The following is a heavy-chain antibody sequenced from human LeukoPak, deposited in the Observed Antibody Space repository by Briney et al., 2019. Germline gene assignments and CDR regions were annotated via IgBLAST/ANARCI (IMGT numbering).Heavy chain of an antibody. Sequence: PGGSLRLSCAASGFTFSNAWMNWVRQAPGKGLEWVGRIKSKTDGGTTDYAAPVKGRFTISRDDSKNTLYLQMYRLRAEETAVYYCAKSSYYDSSGYYREYYFDHWGQGTLVTVSS. V-gene: IGHV3-15*07. CDR2: IKSKTDGGTT. D-gene: IGHD3-22*01. CDR1: GFTFSNAW. CDR3: AKSSYYDSSGYYREYYFDH. J-gene: IGHJ4*02.